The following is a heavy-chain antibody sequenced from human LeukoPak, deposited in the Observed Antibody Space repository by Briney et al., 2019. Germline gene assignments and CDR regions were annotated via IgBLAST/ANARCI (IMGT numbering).Heavy chain of an antibody. V-gene: IGHV1-2*02. CDR2: INPNSGGT. D-gene: IGHD3-16*02. Sequence: ASVKVSCKASGYTFTGYYMHWVRQAPGQGLEWMGWINPNSGGTNYAQKFQGRVTMTRDTSISTAYMELSRLRSNDTAVYYCAREGGFGDYVWGSYRYIHWGQGTLVTVS. CDR1: GYTFTGYY. J-gene: IGHJ4*02. CDR3: AREGGFGDYVWGSYRYIH.